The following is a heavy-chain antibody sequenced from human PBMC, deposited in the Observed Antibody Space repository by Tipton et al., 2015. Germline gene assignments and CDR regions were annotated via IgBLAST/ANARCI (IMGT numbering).Heavy chain of an antibody. CDR2: TSHSGST. V-gene: IGHV4-38-2*02. CDR1: TYSISRDSY. J-gene: IGHJ4*02. CDR3: ACQDYDILTRDYQTVDY. Sequence: TLSLTCTISTYSISRDSYWGWIRQPPGKGLEWIGTTSHSGSTYYNPSLKGRVTISADTSKNQFSLKLSSVTAADTAVYYCACQDYDILTRDYQTVDYWGQGSLVTVSS. D-gene: IGHD3-9*01.